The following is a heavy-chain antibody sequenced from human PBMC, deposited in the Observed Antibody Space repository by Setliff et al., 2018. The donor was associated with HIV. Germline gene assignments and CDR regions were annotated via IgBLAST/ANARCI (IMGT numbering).Heavy chain of an antibody. J-gene: IGHJ4*02. CDR3: ASSRRRTFDY. CDR1: GSLTSYY. V-gene: IGHV4-59*01. Sequence: SETLSLTCTVSGSLTSYYWSWIRQSPGKGLEWIGYVYYSGNTNYNPSLQSRVTISVDASRNQFYLKLSSVTAADTAVYYCASSRRRTFDYWGQGTLVTVSS. CDR2: VYYSGNT.